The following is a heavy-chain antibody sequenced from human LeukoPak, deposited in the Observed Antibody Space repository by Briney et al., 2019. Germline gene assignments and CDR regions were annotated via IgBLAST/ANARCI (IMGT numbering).Heavy chain of an antibody. V-gene: IGHV1-18*01. CDR1: GYTFTSYG. Sequence: ASVTVSCKASGYTFTSYGISWVRQAPGQGLEWMGWISTYNGYTNYAQNLQGRVTMTTDTSTNTAYMELRSPRSDDTAVYYCARDGNRRTTYYYGSGSDYWGQGTLVTVSS. CDR3: ARDGNRRTTYYYGSGSDY. CDR2: ISTYNGYT. J-gene: IGHJ4*02. D-gene: IGHD3-10*01.